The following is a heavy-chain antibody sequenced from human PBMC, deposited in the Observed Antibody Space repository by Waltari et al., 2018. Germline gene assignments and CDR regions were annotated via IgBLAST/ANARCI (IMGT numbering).Heavy chain of an antibody. D-gene: IGHD6-6*01. CDR1: GGSFSGSY. J-gene: IGHJ6*03. CDR3: ARGRRSSSPAYYYYMDV. CDR2: INHSGST. V-gene: IGHV4-34*01. Sequence: QVQLQQWGAGLLKPSETLSLTCAVYGGSFSGSYWIWIRQPPGKWLVWIGEINHSGSTNYNPSLKSRVIISVDTSKYQFSLKLSSVTAADIAVYYCARGRRSSSPAYYYYMDVWGKGTTVTISS.